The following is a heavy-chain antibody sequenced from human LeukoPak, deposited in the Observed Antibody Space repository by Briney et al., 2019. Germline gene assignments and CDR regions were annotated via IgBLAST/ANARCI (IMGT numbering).Heavy chain of an antibody. CDR3: ARDRVKGFYGHPTAVDY. V-gene: IGHV3-21*01. J-gene: IGHJ4*02. D-gene: IGHD3-3*01. CDR1: GFTFSSYS. CDR2: ISSSSSYI. Sequence: SGGSLRLSCAASGFTFSSYSMNWVRQAPGKGLEWVSSISSSSSYICYADSVKGRFTISRDNAKNSLYLQMNSLRAEDTAAYYCARDRVKGFYGHPTAVDYWGQGTLVTVSS.